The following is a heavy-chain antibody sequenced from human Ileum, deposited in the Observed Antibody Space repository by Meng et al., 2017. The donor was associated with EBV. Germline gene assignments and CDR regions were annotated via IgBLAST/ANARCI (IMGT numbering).Heavy chain of an antibody. CDR1: GYSISSSNW. J-gene: IGHJ4*02. CDR2: IYYSGST. CDR3: ARNFPGTSAYYD. D-gene: IGHD3-22*01. Sequence: HVQLLHSGPDLVTPSYPLPIACASSGYSISSSNWWGWIRQPPRKRLEWIEYIYYSGSTSYNPSLKSRVTMSVDTSKNQFSLNLNSVTAVDTAVYYCARNFPGTSAYYDWGQGTLVTVSS. V-gene: IGHV4-28*01.